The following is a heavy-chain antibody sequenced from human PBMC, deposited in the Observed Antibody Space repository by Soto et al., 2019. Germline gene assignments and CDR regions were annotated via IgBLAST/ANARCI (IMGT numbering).Heavy chain of an antibody. D-gene: IGHD1-1*01. V-gene: IGHV1-69*12. CDR2: IIPIFGTT. Sequence: QVQLVQSGAEVKKPGSSVKVSCKASGGTFSSYAIDWVRQAPGQGLEWMGGIIPIFGTTNYAQKLQGRVKLTADESTRTAYVELSTLRSEDTAVYYCARGTVTGSEYNFYYSGMDVWGQGTTVTVSS. CDR3: ARGTVTGSEYNFYYSGMDV. J-gene: IGHJ6*02. CDR1: GGTFSSYA.